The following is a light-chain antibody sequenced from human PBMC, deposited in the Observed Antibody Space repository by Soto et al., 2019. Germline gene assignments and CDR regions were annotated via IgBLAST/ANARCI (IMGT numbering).Light chain of an antibody. Sequence: EIVMTQSPATLSVSPGERATLSCRASQSVSSNLAWYQQKPGQAPGLLIYGASTRATGIPARCSGSGSGTEFTLTISSLQAEDFAFYYCQQYNNWPPVTFGPGTIVDIK. J-gene: IGKJ3*01. CDR3: QQYNNWPPVT. CDR2: GAS. CDR1: QSVSSN. V-gene: IGKV3-15*01.